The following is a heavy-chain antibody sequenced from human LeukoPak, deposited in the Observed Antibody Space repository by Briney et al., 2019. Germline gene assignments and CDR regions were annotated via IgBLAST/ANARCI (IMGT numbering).Heavy chain of an antibody. CDR1: GDSISSGYY. V-gene: IGHV4-38-2*02. D-gene: IGHD3-10*01. CDR3: ARIHGSGSYYNPQNWFDP. Sequence: PSETLSLTCTVSGDSISSGYYWGWIRQPPGKGLEWIGSIHHTGNTYYNPSLKSRVTISVDTSKNQFYLKLRSVTAADTAVYHCARIHGSGSYYNPQNWFDPWGQGTLVIVST. CDR2: IHHTGNT. J-gene: IGHJ5*02.